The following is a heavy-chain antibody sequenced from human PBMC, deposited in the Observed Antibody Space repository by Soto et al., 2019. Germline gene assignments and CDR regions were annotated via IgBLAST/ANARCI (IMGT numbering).Heavy chain of an antibody. D-gene: IGHD4-17*01. V-gene: IGHV1-8*01. J-gene: IGHJ6*02. CDR2: MNPNSGNT. CDR1: GYTFTSYD. CDR3: ARGRGDYEPYYYYYYGMDV. Sequence: ASVNVSCKASGYTFTSYDINWVRQATGQGLEWMGWMNPNSGNTGYAQKFQGRVTMTRNTSISTAYMELSSLRSEDTAVYYCARGRGDYEPYYYYYYGMDVWGQGTTVTVSS.